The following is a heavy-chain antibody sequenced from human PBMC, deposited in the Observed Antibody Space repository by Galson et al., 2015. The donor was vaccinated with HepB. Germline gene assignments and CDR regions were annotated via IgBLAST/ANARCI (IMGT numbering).Heavy chain of an antibody. Sequence: SVKVSCKASGYTFTSYGISWARQAPGQGLEWMGWISAYNGNTNYAQKLQGRVTMTTDTSTSTAYMELRSLRSDDTAVYYCARDRARMTTVDSYYFDYWGQGTLVTVSS. CDR3: ARDRARMTTVDSYYFDY. CDR2: ISAYNGNT. V-gene: IGHV1-18*01. CDR1: GYTFTSYG. D-gene: IGHD4-23*01. J-gene: IGHJ4*02.